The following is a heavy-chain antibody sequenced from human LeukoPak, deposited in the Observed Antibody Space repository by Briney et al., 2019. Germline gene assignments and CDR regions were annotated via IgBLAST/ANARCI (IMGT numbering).Heavy chain of an antibody. CDR3: ARDDAAAGIIFDY. Sequence: GGSLRLSCAASGFTFSSYWMHWVRQVPGKGLAWVSRINNDGSRTNYADSVKGRFTISRDNAKNTVSLQMNSLRVEDTAVYYCARDDAAAGIIFDYWGQGTLVTVSS. CDR2: INNDGSRT. CDR1: GFTFSSYW. D-gene: IGHD6-13*01. J-gene: IGHJ4*02. V-gene: IGHV3-74*01.